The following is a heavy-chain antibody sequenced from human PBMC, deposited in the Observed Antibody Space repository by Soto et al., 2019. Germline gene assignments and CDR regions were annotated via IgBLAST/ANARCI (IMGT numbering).Heavy chain of an antibody. CDR2: ISGSGGST. D-gene: IGHD5-12*01. J-gene: IGHJ4*02. CDR1: GFTFSSYA. Sequence: GGSLRLSCAASGFTFSSYAMSWVRQAPGKGLEWVSAISGSGGSTYYADSVKGRFTISRDNSKNTLYLQMNSLRAEDTAVYYCAKDLGGEYSGYETFDYWGQGTLVTVSS. V-gene: IGHV3-23*01. CDR3: AKDLGGEYSGYETFDY.